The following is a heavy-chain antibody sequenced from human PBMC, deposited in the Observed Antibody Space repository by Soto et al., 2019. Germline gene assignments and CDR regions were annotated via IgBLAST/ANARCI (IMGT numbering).Heavy chain of an antibody. Sequence: PGESLKISCKGSGYSFTSYWIGWVRQMPGKGLEWMGIIYPGDSGTRYSPSFQGQVTISADKSISTAYLQWSSLKASDTAMYYCARQGLHLYYYYGMDVWGQGATVTVSS. D-gene: IGHD5-12*01. J-gene: IGHJ6*02. V-gene: IGHV5-51*01. CDR2: IYPGDSGT. CDR1: GYSFTSYW. CDR3: ARQGLHLYYYYGMDV.